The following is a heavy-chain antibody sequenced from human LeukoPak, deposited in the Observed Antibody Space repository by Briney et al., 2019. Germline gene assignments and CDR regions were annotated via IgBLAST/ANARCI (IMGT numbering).Heavy chain of an antibody. Sequence: SETPSLTCTVSGGSISSYYWSWIRQPPGKGLEWIGYIYYSGSTNYNPSLKSRVTISVDTSKDQFSLKLSSVTAADTAVYYCARGDINWFDPWGQGTLVTVSS. V-gene: IGHV4-59*08. CDR2: IYYSGST. D-gene: IGHD2-15*01. CDR1: GGSISSYY. CDR3: ARGDINWFDP. J-gene: IGHJ5*02.